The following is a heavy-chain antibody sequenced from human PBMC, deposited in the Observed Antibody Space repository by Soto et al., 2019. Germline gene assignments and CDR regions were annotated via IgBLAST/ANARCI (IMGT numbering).Heavy chain of an antibody. J-gene: IGHJ6*01. CDR2: INPNSGDT. Sequence: GVSVQVSCTASGYIFTGYHIPWVRQAPGRGLEWMGWINPNSGDTEYAQNFQDRVTMTRDTSFNLVYMEMSGLMSDDTAVDYCAIYSRGTRRLGDMDFCGQGSTVIVSS. V-gene: IGHV1-2*02. D-gene: IGHD1-1*01. CDR1: GYIFTGYH. CDR3: AIYSRGTRRLGDMDF.